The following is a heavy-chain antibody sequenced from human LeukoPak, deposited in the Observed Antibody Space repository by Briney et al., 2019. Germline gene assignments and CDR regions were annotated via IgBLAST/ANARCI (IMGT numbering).Heavy chain of an antibody. CDR1: GYTFTGYY. Sequence: GASVKVSCKASGYTFTGYYMHWVRQAPGQGLEWMGWINPNSGGTNYAQKFQGKVTMTRDTSISTAYMELSRLRSDDTAVYYRARALRMNPQADYFDYWGQGTLVTVSS. V-gene: IGHV1-2*02. CDR2: INPNSGGT. CDR3: ARALRMNPQADYFDY. J-gene: IGHJ4*02.